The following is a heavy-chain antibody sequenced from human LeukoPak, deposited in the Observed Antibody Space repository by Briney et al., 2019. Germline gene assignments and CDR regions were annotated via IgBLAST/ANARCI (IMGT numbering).Heavy chain of an antibody. CDR2: ISSSGSTI. CDR3: AREYSSSWYEDAFDI. D-gene: IGHD6-13*01. J-gene: IGHJ3*02. V-gene: IGHV3-48*04. Sequence: PGGSLRLSCAASGFTFSSYSMNWVRQAPGKGLEWVSYISSSGSTIYYADSVKGRFTISRDNAKNSLYLQMNSLRAEDTAVYYCAREYSSSWYEDAFDIWGQGTMVTVSS. CDR1: GFTFSSYS.